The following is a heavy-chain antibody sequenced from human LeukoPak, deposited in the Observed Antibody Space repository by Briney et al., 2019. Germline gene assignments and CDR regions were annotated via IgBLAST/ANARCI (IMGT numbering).Heavy chain of an antibody. CDR1: GGTFISYA. CDR3: ARVVVPAAIRDYYYYYYGMDV. Sequence: GSSVKVSCKASGGTFISYAISWVRQAPGQGLEWMGGIIPIFGTANYAQKFQGRVMITADESTSTAYMELSSLRSEDTAVYYCARVVVPAAIRDYYYYYYGMDVWGQGTTVTVSS. J-gene: IGHJ6*02. D-gene: IGHD2-2*01. CDR2: IIPIFGTA. V-gene: IGHV1-69*01.